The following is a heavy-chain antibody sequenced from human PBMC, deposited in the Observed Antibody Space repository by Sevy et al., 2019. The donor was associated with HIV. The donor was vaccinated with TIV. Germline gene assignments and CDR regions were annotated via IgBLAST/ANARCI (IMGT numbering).Heavy chain of an antibody. V-gene: IGHV1-18*01. D-gene: IGHD3-10*01. J-gene: IGHJ4*02. CDR2: ISGYNGNT. CDR3: ARDYHTAGSYYDY. Sequence: ASVKVSCKASGYTFTSYGFSWVRQAPGQGLEWLGWISGYNGNTNYAQMLQGRVTMTTDTSTSTAFMGLKSLRSDDTAVYYCARDYHTAGSYYDYWGQGTLVTVSS. CDR1: GYTFTSYG.